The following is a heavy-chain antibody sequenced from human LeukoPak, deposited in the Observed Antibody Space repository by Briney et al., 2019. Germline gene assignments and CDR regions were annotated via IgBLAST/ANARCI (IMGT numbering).Heavy chain of an antibody. Sequence: GGSLRLSCAASGFTFSSYAMSWVRQAPGKGLEWVSSISSSSSYIYYADSVKGRFTISRDNAKNSLYLQMNSLRAEDTAVYYCATLSGSGSYYSSFDYWGQGTLVTVSS. CDR3: ATLSGSGSYYSSFDY. D-gene: IGHD3-10*01. CDR2: ISSSSSYI. V-gene: IGHV3-21*01. CDR1: GFTFSSYA. J-gene: IGHJ4*02.